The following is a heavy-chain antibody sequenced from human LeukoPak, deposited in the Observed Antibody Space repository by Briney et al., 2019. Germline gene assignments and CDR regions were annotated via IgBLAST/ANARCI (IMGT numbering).Heavy chain of an antibody. CDR2: IRSKARSYAT. D-gene: IGHD5-24*01. J-gene: IGHJ4*02. Sequence: GGSLRLSRADSGFTFSGAAIHWVRQASGKGLEWVGRIRSKARSYATEYAASVRGRFTISREDSKNTAYLQMNSLKTEDTAIYYCLEMNTKGYWGQGTLVTVSS. CDR1: GFTFSGAA. V-gene: IGHV3-73*01. CDR3: LEMNTKGY.